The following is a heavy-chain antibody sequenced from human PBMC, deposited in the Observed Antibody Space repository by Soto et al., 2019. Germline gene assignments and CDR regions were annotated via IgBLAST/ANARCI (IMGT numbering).Heavy chain of an antibody. Sequence: SVKVSCKASGGTFSSYAISGVRQAPGQGLEWMGGIIPIFGTANYAQKFQGRVTITADESTSTAYMELSSLRSEDTAVYYCASDRGITTPEDYFDYWGQGTLVTVSS. J-gene: IGHJ4*02. V-gene: IGHV1-69*13. CDR3: ASDRGITTPEDYFDY. D-gene: IGHD3-22*01. CDR2: IIPIFGTA. CDR1: GGTFSSYA.